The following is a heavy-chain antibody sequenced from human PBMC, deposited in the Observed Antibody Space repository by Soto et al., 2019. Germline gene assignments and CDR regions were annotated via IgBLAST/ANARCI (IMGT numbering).Heavy chain of an antibody. D-gene: IGHD2-2*01. CDR1: GFTFSSYG. CDR3: AKDLELEDIVVVPAAIRLDY. J-gene: IGHJ4*02. CDR2: ISYDGSNK. V-gene: IGHV3-30*18. Sequence: GGSLRLSCAASGFTFSSYGMHWVRQAPGKGLEWVAVISYDGSNKYYADSVKGRFTISRDNSKNTLYLQMNSLRAEDTAVYYCAKDLELEDIVVVPAAIRLDYWGQGTLVTVSS.